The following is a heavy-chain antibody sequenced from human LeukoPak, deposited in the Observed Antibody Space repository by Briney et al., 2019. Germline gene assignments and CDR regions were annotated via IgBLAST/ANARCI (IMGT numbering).Heavy chain of an antibody. J-gene: IGHJ6*02. CDR2: IGTAGDT. V-gene: IGHV3-13*01. D-gene: IGHD6-19*01. CDR1: GFTFSSYD. Sequence: GGSLRLSCAASGFTFSSYDMHWVRQATGKGLEWVSAIGTAGDTYYPGSVKGRFTISRENAKNSLYLQMNSLRAGDAAVYYCARDLGYSSGQYGMDVWGQGTTVTVSS. CDR3: ARDLGYSSGQYGMDV.